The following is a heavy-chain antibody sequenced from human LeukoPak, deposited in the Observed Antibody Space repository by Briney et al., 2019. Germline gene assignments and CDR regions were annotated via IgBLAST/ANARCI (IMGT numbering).Heavy chain of an antibody. Sequence: GGSLRLSCAASGFTLSRYTMDWVRQAPGKGLEWVSSISNIGNHIYFADSVKGRFTISRDNSKNSLYLQMNSLRAEDTAVYYCAKDIAYGPADSSGYYLYYFDHWGQGTLVTVSS. D-gene: IGHD3-22*01. CDR2: ISNIGNHI. J-gene: IGHJ4*02. CDR1: GFTLSRYT. V-gene: IGHV3-21*01. CDR3: AKDIAYGPADSSGYYLYYFDH.